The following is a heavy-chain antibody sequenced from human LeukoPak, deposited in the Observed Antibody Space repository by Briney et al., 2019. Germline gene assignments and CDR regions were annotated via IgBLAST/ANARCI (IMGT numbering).Heavy chain of an antibody. CDR2: IYYIRNT. Sequence: TPSETLSLTCTVSGGSVGSAGYFWSWIRQPPGGGLEWIGYIYYIRNTNYNPSLKSRVTMSLDPSKNQFSLKLNSVTAADTAVYYCARTQSQSGSYRYYFGYWGQGTLVTVSS. CDR1: GGSVGSAGYF. V-gene: IGHV4-61*08. D-gene: IGHD1-26*01. J-gene: IGHJ4*02. CDR3: ARTQSQSGSYRYYFGY.